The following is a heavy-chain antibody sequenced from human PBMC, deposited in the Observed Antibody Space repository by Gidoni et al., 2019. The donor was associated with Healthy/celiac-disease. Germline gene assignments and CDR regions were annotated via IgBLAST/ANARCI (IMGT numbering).Heavy chain of an antibody. CDR2: IKSKTDGGTT. D-gene: IGHD2-2*01. Sequence: EVQLVASGGGWVKPGGSLRLSCAASGFTFSNAWMSWVRQAPGKGLEWVGRIKSKTDGGTTDYAAPVKGRFTISRDDSKNTLYLQMNSLKTEDTAVYYCTQDIVVVPARGGGYWGQGTLVTVSS. CDR1: GFTFSNAW. J-gene: IGHJ4*02. V-gene: IGHV3-15*01. CDR3: TQDIVVVPARGGGY.